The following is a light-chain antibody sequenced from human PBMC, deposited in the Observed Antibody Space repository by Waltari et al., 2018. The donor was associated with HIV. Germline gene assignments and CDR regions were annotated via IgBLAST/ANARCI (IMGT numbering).Light chain of an antibody. Sequence: QSPLTQPASVSGSPGQSLTISSTGPSSAFGGYNFASWYQQHPGRAPKLVIYDVSKRPSGVSNRFSGSKSGNTASLTISGLRAEDEADYFCSSYTTGTTYVFGAGTTVTVL. V-gene: IGLV2-14*03. CDR1: SSAFGGYNF. CDR3: SSYTTGTTYV. J-gene: IGLJ1*01. CDR2: DVS.